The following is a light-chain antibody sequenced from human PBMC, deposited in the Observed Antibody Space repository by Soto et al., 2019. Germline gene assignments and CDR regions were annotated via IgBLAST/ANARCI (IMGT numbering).Light chain of an antibody. CDR2: GAS. J-gene: IGKJ2*01. Sequence: EIGLTQSPGTLSLSPGARATLSFRSSQSVSSSYLAWYQQKPGQAPRLLIYGASSRATGIPDRFSGSGSGTDFTLTISRLEPEDFAVYYCHQYGSSPYTFGQGTKLEIK. CDR3: HQYGSSPYT. V-gene: IGKV3-20*01. CDR1: QSVSSSY.